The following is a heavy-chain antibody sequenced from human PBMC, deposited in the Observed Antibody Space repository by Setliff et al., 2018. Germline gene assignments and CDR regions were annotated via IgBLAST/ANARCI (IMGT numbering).Heavy chain of an antibody. V-gene: IGHV4-4*07. D-gene: IGHD1-26*01. Sequence: PSETLSLTCTVSGGSISNYYWSWIRQPAGKGLEWIGRIYTSESTNYNPSLKSRVTMSVDTSKNQFSLKLSSVTAADTAVYYCARKGISALSGAFDMWGQGTMVTVS. J-gene: IGHJ3*02. CDR3: ARKGISALSGAFDM. CDR2: IYTSEST. CDR1: GGSISNYY.